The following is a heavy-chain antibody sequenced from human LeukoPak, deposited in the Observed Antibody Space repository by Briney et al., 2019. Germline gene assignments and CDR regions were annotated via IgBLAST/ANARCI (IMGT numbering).Heavy chain of an antibody. CDR3: ATYSSGWYGPFDY. V-gene: IGHV3-53*01. Sequence: PGGSLRLSCAASDFTVSNKYMTWVRQAPGKGLEWVSVIYSGGTTYYADSVKGRFTISRDNPENTLYLQMSSLRADDTAVYYCATYSSGWYGPFDYWGQGTLVTVSS. CDR2: IYSGGTT. CDR1: DFTVSNKY. J-gene: IGHJ4*02. D-gene: IGHD6-19*01.